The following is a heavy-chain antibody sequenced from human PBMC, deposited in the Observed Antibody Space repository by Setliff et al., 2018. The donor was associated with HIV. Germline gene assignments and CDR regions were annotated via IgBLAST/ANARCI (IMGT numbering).Heavy chain of an antibody. V-gene: IGHV1-18*01. J-gene: IGHJ1*01. CDR2: ISAYNGNT. D-gene: IGHD3-10*01. Sequence: ASVKVSCKASGYTFTSYGISWVRQAPGQGLEWMGWISAYNGNTNYAQKLQGRGTITTDTSTSTADMELRSLRSDDTAVYYCARVVVRGVTFIAEYFQHWGQGTLVTVSS. CDR3: ARVVVRGVTFIAEYFQH. CDR1: GYTFTSYG.